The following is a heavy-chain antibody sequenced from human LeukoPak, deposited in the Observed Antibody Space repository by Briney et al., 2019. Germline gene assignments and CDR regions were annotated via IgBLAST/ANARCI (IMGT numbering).Heavy chain of an antibody. D-gene: IGHD2-2*01. Sequence: GGSLRLSCVVFEFTLSRYWMGWVRQAPGKGLEWVANIKEDGSEKHYVDSVKGRFTVSRDNAKNSLYLQMNSLRAEDTAVYYCARGYCSSDNCYAGPNFDYWGQGTLVTVSS. CDR1: EFTLSRYW. J-gene: IGHJ4*02. CDR2: IKEDGSEK. CDR3: ARGYCSSDNCYAGPNFDY. V-gene: IGHV3-7*03.